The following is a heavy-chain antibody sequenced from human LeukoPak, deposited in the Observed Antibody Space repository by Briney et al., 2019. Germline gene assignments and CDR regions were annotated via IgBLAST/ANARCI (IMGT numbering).Heavy chain of an antibody. V-gene: IGHV1-18*01. CDR3: ASVIHGSGSQNWFDP. Sequence: ASVKVSCKASGYTFTSYGISWVRQAPGQGLEWMGWISAYNGNTNYAQKLQGRVTMTTDTSTGTAYMELRSLRSDDTAVYYCASVIHGSGSQNWFDPWGQGTLVTVSS. D-gene: IGHD3-10*01. J-gene: IGHJ5*02. CDR2: ISAYNGNT. CDR1: GYTFTSYG.